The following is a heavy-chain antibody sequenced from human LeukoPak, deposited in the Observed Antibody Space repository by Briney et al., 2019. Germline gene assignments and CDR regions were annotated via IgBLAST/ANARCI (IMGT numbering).Heavy chain of an antibody. CDR2: IKQDGSEK. J-gene: IGHJ4*02. CDR3: ARGVWAPFDS. V-gene: IGHV3-7*01. Sequence: GGSLRLSCAASGFSLSNYWMNWVRQAPGKGLEWVANIKQDGSEKNYVDSVEGRFSISRDNAKNSLILQMNSLRDEDTAVYYCARGVWAPFDSWGQGTLVSVSS. CDR1: GFSLSNYW. D-gene: IGHD7-27*01.